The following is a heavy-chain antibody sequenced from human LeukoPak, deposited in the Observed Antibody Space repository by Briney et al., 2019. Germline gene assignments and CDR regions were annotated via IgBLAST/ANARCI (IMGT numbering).Heavy chain of an antibody. J-gene: IGHJ4*02. CDR2: IYTSGST. CDR3: ASSTSYQYDFDY. D-gene: IGHD2-2*01. V-gene: IGHV4-59*10. CDR1: GGSFSGYY. Sequence: SETLSLTCAVYGGSFSGYYWSWIRQPAGKGLEWIGRIYTSGSTNYNPSLKSRVTISVDTSKNQFSLKLSSVTAADTAVYYCASSTSYQYDFDYWGQGTLVTVSS.